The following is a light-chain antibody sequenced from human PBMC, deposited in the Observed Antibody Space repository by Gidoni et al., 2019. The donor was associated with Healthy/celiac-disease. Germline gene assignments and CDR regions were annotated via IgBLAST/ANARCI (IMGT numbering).Light chain of an antibody. CDR2: LGS. V-gene: IGKV2-28*01. J-gene: IGKJ1*01. CDR1: QGLLHSTGYTY. Sequence: SVMTQSPLSLPVTPGEPASISCRSSQGLLHSTGYTYLDWYLQKPGQSPQLLIYLGSTLASGVPDRFSGSGSGTDFTLKISRVEAEDVGVYYCMQALQTTWTFGQGTKVEIK. CDR3: MQALQTTWT.